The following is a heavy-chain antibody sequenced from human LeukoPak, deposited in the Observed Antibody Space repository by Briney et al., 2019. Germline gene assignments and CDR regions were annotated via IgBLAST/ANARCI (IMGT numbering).Heavy chain of an antibody. CDR1: GYTFTDYY. J-gene: IGHJ1*01. Sequence: ASVKVSCKASGYTFTDYYIHWVRQAPGQGREWMGWINTNSGGTNYAQKFQGRVTMTRDASISTAYTELSRLRSDDTAVYYCARGEDYEYFQQWGQGTLVTVSS. D-gene: IGHD4-11*01. CDR3: ARGEDYEYFQQ. CDR2: INTNSGGT. V-gene: IGHV1-2*02.